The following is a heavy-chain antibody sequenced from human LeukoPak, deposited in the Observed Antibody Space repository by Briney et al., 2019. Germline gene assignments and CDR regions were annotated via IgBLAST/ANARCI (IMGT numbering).Heavy chain of an antibody. V-gene: IGHV4-59*01. J-gene: IGHJ4*02. D-gene: IGHD6-19*01. CDR1: GGSISSYY. CDR2: IYYSGST. Sequence: KSSETLSLTCTVSGGSISSYYWSWIRQPPGKGLEWIGYIYYSGSTNYNPSLKSRVTISVDTSKNQFSLKLYSVTAADTAVYYCATRSGSGWFFDYWGQGTLVTVSS. CDR3: ATRSGSGWFFDY.